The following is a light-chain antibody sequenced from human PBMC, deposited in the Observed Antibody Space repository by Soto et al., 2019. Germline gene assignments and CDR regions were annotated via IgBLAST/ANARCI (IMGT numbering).Light chain of an antibody. CDR2: LNSDGSH. J-gene: IGLJ3*02. V-gene: IGLV4-69*01. CDR3: QTWGTGIVV. CDR1: SGHSSNA. Sequence: QAVVTQSPSASASLGASVTVTCTLSSGHSSNAVAWHQQQPEKGPRYLMRLNSDGSHSKGDGIPDRFTGSSSGADRYLTISSLQSEDEADYYCQTWGTGIVVFGGGTKVTVL.